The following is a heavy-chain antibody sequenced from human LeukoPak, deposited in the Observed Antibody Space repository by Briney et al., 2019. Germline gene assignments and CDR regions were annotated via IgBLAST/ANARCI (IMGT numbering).Heavy chain of an antibody. CDR1: GFTFSSYG. J-gene: IGHJ6*04. V-gene: IGHV3-30*18. CDR3: AKDLRKVNTRYYYYYGIDV. Sequence: PGGSLRLSCAASGFTFSSYGMHWVRQAPGKGLEWVAVISYDGSNKYYADSVKGRFTISRDNSKNTLYLQMNSLRAEDTAVYYCAKDLRKVNTRYYYYYGIDVWGKGTTVTVSS. D-gene: IGHD1/OR15-1a*01. CDR2: ISYDGSNK.